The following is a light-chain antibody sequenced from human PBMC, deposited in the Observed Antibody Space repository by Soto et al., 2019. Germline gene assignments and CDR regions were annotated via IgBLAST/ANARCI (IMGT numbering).Light chain of an antibody. CDR1: QSVSSSN. CDR2: GAS. V-gene: IGKV3-20*01. CDR3: QQSGGSPRT. Sequence: EIVFTQSPGTLSLSPGERATLSCRASQSVSSSNLAWYQQKPGQAPRLLICGASSRATGIPDRFSGSGSGTDFILTISRLEPDDFAVYYCQQSGGSPRTFGQGTKVDIK. J-gene: IGKJ1*01.